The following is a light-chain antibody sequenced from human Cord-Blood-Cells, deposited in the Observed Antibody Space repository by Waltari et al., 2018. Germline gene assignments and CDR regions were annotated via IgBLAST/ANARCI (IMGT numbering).Light chain of an antibody. CDR3: QQCYSTPYS. CDR1: QSNSSY. J-gene: IGKJ2*03. CDR2: SAS. V-gene: IGKV1-39*01. Sequence: DIQMTQSTSSMSASVGDRVTITCRASQSNSSYLNWYQQKPGKAPKLLIYSASSWQSGVPSRFSGSGSGTDFTLTISSLQPEDFATYYCQQCYSTPYSFGQGTKLEIK.